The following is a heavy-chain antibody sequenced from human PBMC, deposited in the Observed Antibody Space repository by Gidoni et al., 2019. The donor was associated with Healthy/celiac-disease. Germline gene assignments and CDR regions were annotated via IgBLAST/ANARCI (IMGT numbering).Heavy chain of an antibody. D-gene: IGHD1-20*01. Sequence: QVQLQESGPGLVKPSETLSLTCTVPGGSISSYYWSWIRQPPGKGLEWIGYIYYSGSTNYNPSLKSRVTISVDTSKNQFSLKLSSVTAADTAVYYCARPLHGGITGVDAFDIWGQGTMVTVSS. CDR2: IYYSGST. CDR1: GGSISSYY. CDR3: ARPLHGGITGVDAFDI. V-gene: IGHV4-59*08. J-gene: IGHJ3*02.